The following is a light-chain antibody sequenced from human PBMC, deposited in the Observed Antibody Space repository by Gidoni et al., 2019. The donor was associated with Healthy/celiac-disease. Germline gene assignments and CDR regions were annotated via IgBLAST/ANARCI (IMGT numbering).Light chain of an antibody. Sequence: EIVLTQSPATLSFSPGERATLSCRASQSVSSYLAWYQQKPGQAPGLLIYDASNRATGIPARFSGSGSGTDFTLTISSLEPEDFAVYYCQQRSNWPPRFTFGPGTKVDIK. CDR1: QSVSSY. CDR2: DAS. J-gene: IGKJ3*01. CDR3: QQRSNWPPRFT. V-gene: IGKV3-11*01.